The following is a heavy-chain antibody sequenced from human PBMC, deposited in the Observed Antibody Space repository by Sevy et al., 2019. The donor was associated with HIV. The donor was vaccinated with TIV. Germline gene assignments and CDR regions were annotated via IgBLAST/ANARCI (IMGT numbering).Heavy chain of an antibody. J-gene: IGHJ4*02. CDR3: AKVDRPIMVRGVITPFDY. CDR1: GFTFSSYA. Sequence: GGSLRLSCAASGFTFSSYAMSWVRQAPGKGLEWVSAISGSGGSTYYADSVKGRFTISRDNSKNTLYLQMNSLRAEDTAVYYSAKVDRPIMVRGVITPFDYWGQGTLVTVSS. V-gene: IGHV3-23*01. D-gene: IGHD3-10*01. CDR2: ISGSGGST.